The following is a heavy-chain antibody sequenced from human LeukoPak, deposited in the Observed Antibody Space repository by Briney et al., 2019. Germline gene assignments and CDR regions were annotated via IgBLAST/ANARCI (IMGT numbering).Heavy chain of an antibody. J-gene: IGHJ2*01. V-gene: IGHV1-69*13. D-gene: IGHD1-26*01. CDR3: ARQYSGSYYGWYFGL. Sequence: SVKVSCKASGGTFSSYAISWVRQAPGQGLEWMGGIIPIFGTANYAQKFQGRVTITADESTSTAYMELSSLRSEDTAVYYCARQYSGSYYGWYFGLWGRGTLVTVSS. CDR2: IIPIFGTA. CDR1: GGTFSSYA.